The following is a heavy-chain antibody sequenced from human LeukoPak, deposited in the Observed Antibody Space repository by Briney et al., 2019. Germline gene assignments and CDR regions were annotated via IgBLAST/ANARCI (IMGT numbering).Heavy chain of an antibody. CDR2: IGVSGGRT. CDR1: GFTFSSYA. Sequence: GGSLRLSCAASGFTFSSYAMRWVRQAPGKGLECVSVIGVSGGRTYYADSVKGRFTISRDNSKSTLYLQMNSLRAEDTAVYYCAKEPMGYDILTGNYYYYYYMDVWGKGTTVTVSS. D-gene: IGHD3-9*01. J-gene: IGHJ6*03. CDR3: AKEPMGYDILTGNYYYYYYMDV. V-gene: IGHV3-23*01.